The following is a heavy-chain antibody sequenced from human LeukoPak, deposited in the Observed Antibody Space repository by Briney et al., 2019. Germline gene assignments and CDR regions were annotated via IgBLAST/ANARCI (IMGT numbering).Heavy chain of an antibody. CDR1: SGSISSSSYY. CDR3: ARQQSLYGVKDY. CDR2: IYYSGST. V-gene: IGHV4-39*01. J-gene: IGHJ4*02. Sequence: LGTLSLTCTVSSGSISSSSYYWGWIRHPPRKGMEWIGNIYYSGSTYYNPSLKSRVTISVDTSKKQFSLKLSSVTAADTAVYYCARQQSLYGVKDYWGQGTLVTVSS. D-gene: IGHD4-17*01.